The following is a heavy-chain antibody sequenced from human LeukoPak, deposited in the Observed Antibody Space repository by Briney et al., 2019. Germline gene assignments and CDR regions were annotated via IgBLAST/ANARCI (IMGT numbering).Heavy chain of an antibody. CDR2: ISAYNGNT. CDR3: ARGGSITIFGVVITGDWFDP. V-gene: IGHV1-18*01. D-gene: IGHD3-3*01. Sequence: ASAKVSCKASGYTFTSYGISWVRQAPGQGLEWMGWISAYNGNTNYAQELQGRVTMTTDTSTSTAYMELRSLRSDDTAVYYCARGGSITIFGVVITGDWFDPWGQGTLVTVSS. J-gene: IGHJ5*02. CDR1: GYTFTSYG.